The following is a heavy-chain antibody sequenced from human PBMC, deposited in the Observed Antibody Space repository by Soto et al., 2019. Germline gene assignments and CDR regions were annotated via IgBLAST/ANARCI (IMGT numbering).Heavy chain of an antibody. CDR3: ARDSRRPSGSSEEEDFDY. J-gene: IGHJ4*02. D-gene: IGHD2-15*01. V-gene: IGHV3-48*01. Sequence: GGSLRLSCAASGFTFSSYSMNWVRQAPGKGLEWVSYISSSSSTIYYADSVKGRFTISRDNAKNSLYLQMNSLRAEDTAVYYCARDSRRPSGSSEEEDFDYWGQGTLVTVSS. CDR1: GFTFSSYS. CDR2: ISSSSSTI.